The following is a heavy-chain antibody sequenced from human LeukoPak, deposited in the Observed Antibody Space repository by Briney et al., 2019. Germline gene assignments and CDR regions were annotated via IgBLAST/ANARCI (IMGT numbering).Heavy chain of an antibody. CDR1: GFTFSNYA. CDR2: ISGTSGRT. D-gene: IGHD3-3*01. V-gene: IGHV3-23*01. Sequence: GGSLRLSCAASGFTFSNYAMDWVRQAPGKGLEWVSAISGTSGRTYYADPVKGRFTISRDNSKNTLYLQMNGLRAEDTAVYFCARQGRSWDYWGQGTLVTVSS. J-gene: IGHJ4*02. CDR3: ARQGRSWDY.